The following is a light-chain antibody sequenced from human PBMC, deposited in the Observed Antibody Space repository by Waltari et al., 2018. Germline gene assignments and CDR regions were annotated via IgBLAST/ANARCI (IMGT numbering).Light chain of an antibody. CDR1: SSNIGSNT. CDR3: AAWDGSLDGPV. CDR2: GNK. Sequence: QSALTQPPSASGTPGQRVTISCSGSSSNIGSNTVNWYQQLPGTAPKLLIYGNKQGPSGVPDRCSGSKSGTSASLAINWLQSEDGADYYCAAWDGSLDGPVFGGGTKVTVL. J-gene: IGLJ3*02. V-gene: IGLV1-44*01.